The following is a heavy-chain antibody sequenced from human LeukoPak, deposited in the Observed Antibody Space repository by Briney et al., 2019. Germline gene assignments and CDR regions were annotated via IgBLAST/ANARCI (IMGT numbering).Heavy chain of an antibody. CDR3: ATIDSSGFCDFD. CDR2: FDPEDGET. D-gene: IGHD3-22*01. V-gene: IGHV1-24*01. Sequence: ASVKVSCKVSGYTLTELSMHWVRQAPGKGLEWMGGFDPEDGETIYAQKFQGRVTMTEDTSTDTAYMELSSLRSEDTAVYYCATIDSSGFCDFDWGQGTLVTVSS. J-gene: IGHJ4*02. CDR1: GYTLTELS.